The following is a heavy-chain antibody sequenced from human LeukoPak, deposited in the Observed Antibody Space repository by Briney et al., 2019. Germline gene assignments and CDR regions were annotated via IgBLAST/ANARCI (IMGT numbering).Heavy chain of an antibody. V-gene: IGHV3-7*01. Sequence: GGSLRLSCAASGFTFSTFWMSWVRQAPGKGLEWVANIKTDGSEKYYVDSMKGRFTVSRDNAKNSLYLQMDSLRAEDTAVYYCARGGTFVSDYWGQGILVTVSS. CDR1: GFTFSTFW. CDR2: IKTDGSEK. D-gene: IGHD1-1*01. CDR3: ARGGTFVSDY. J-gene: IGHJ4*02.